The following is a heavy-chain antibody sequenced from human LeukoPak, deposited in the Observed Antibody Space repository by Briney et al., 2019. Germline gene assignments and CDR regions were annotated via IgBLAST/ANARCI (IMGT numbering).Heavy chain of an antibody. J-gene: IGHJ4*02. V-gene: IGHV4-4*07. D-gene: IGHD3-10*01. CDR2: IYTSGST. CDR1: GGSISSYY. Sequence: SETLSLTCTVSGGSISSYYWSWIRQPAGKGLEWIGRIYTSGSTNYNPSLKSRVTISVDTSKNQFSLKLSSVTAADTAVYYCARRARYYGSGSYYHYYFDYWGQGTLVTVTS. CDR3: ARRARYYGSGSYYHYYFDY.